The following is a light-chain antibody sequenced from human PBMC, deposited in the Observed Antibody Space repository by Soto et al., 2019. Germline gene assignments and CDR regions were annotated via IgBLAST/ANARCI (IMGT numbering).Light chain of an antibody. J-gene: IGLJ2*01. CDR2: DVN. V-gene: IGLV2-8*01. CDR1: SSDVGGYNY. Sequence: QSALTQPPSASGSPGQSVTISCTGTSSDVGGYNYVSWCRQHPGKAPQLIIYDVNKRPSGVPDRFSGSKSGNTASLTVSGLQAEDEADYFCNSYGGTNNYVVFGGGTQLTVL. CDR3: NSYGGTNNYVV.